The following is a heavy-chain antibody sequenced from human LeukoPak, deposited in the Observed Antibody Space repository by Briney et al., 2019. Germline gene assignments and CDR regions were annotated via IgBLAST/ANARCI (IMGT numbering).Heavy chain of an antibody. CDR1: GGSFSGFY. V-gene: IGHV4-34*01. D-gene: IGHD5-18*01. CDR2: INHSGST. J-gene: IGHJ4*02. CDR3: ARARAWRQENFDY. Sequence: KLSETLSLTCAVYGGSFSGFYWSWIRRPPGKGLEWIGEINHSGSTNYNTSLKSRVTISVDTSKNQFSLKLSSVTAAYTAVYYCARARAWRQENFDYWGQGTLVTVSS.